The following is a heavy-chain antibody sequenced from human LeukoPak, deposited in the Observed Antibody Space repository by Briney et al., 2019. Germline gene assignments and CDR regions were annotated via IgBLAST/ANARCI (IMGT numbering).Heavy chain of an antibody. V-gene: IGHV4-59*12. CDR2: IYCSVSPNSDST. CDR1: GGSLTSYY. J-gene: IGHJ4*02. Sequence: SETLSLTCTVSGGSLTSYYWSWLRQPPGKGLEWIGYIYCSVSPNSDSTSYNPSLKSRVVMSIDTSKNNFSLRLSLVTAADTAIYFCASSPDTGGYTRGFDSWGQGTLVTVSS. D-gene: IGHD1-26*01. CDR3: ASSPDTGGYTRGFDS.